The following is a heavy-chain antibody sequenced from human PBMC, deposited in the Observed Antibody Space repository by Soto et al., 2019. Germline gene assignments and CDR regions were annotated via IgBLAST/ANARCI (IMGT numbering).Heavy chain of an antibody. D-gene: IGHD2-15*01. CDR2: ISGSGGST. J-gene: IGHJ4*02. CDR1: GFTFSSYA. CDR3: AKFHKARSGQYGDY. Sequence: PGGSLRLSCAASGFTFSSYAMSWVRQAPGKGLEWVSAISGSGGSTYYADSVKGRFTISRDNSKNTLYLQMNSLRAEDTAVYYCAKFHKARSGQYGDYWGQGTLVTVSS. V-gene: IGHV3-23*01.